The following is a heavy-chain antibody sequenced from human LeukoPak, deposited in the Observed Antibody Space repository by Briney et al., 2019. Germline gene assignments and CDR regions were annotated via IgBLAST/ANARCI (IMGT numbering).Heavy chain of an antibody. J-gene: IGHJ4*02. D-gene: IGHD4-17*01. V-gene: IGHV4-39*01. Sequence: SETLSLTCTVSGGSISTYFWGWIRQPPGKGLEWIGSIFYSGSTYYNPSLNSRVTISIDTSKNQFSLRLSSVTAADTAVYYCARQMNTVTADYWGQGTLVTVSS. CDR2: IFYSGST. CDR3: ARQMNTVTADY. CDR1: GGSISTYF.